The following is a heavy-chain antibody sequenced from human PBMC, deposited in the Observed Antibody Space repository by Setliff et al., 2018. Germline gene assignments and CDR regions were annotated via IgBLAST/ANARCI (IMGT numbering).Heavy chain of an antibody. Sequence: GSLRLSCAASGFTFSSSAMAWVRQAPGKGLEWVSAISSTITSTYYADSVKGRFTISRDNSKNTLYLQMNSLRAEDTAVYYCCSGSYLFVYWGQGSLVTVSS. CDR1: GFTFSSSA. J-gene: IGHJ4*02. CDR3: CSGSYLFVY. V-gene: IGHV3-23*01. CDR2: ISSTITST. D-gene: IGHD1-26*01.